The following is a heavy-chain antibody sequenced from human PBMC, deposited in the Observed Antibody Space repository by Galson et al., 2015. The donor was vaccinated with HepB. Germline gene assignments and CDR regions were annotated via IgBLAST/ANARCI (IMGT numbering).Heavy chain of an antibody. CDR1: GFTFSSYA. J-gene: IGHJ3*02. CDR2: ISYDGSNK. V-gene: IGHV3-30-3*01. CDR3: AREDWRQPHDAFDI. Sequence: SLRLSCAASGFTFSSYAMHWVRQAPGKGLEWVAVISYDGSNKYYADSVKGRFTISRDNSKNTLYLQMNSLRAEDTAVYYCAREDWRQPHDAFDIWGQGTMVTVSS. D-gene: IGHD3-3*01.